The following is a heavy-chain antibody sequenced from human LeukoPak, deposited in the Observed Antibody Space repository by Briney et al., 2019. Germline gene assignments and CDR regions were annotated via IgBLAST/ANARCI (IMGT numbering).Heavy chain of an antibody. CDR2: LYSGSDT. V-gene: IGHV3-53*01. CDR3: ARVGDHFHWFLDL. D-gene: IGHD2-21*01. J-gene: IGHJ2*01. CDR1: GFTVSNKY. Sequence: GGSLRLSCAASGFTVSNKYMSWVRQAPGKGLEWVSILYSGSDTYYSDSVKGRFTISRDDSKNILFLHMTSLKAEDTAIYYCARVGDHFHWFLDLWGRGTLVGVSS.